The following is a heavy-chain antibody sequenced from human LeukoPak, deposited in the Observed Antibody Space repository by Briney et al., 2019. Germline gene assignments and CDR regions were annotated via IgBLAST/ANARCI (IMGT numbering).Heavy chain of an antibody. CDR1: GFTFSSYS. J-gene: IGHJ4*02. V-gene: IGHV3-21*01. CDR3: AILIAGGGSGSYYNPYYFDY. CDR2: ISSSSSYI. Sequence: GGSLRLSCAASGFTFSSYSMNWVRQAPGKGLEWVSSISSSSSYIYYADSVKGRFTISRDNAKNSLYLQMNSLRAEDTAVYYCAILIAGGGSGSYYNPYYFDYWGQGTLVTVSS. D-gene: IGHD3-10*01.